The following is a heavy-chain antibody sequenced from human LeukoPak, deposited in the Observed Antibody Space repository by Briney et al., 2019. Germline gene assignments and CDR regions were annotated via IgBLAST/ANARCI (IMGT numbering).Heavy chain of an antibody. CDR2: ISGSGGST. Sequence: PGGSLRLSCAASGFTFSSYAMSWVRQAPGEGLEWVSAISGSGGSTYYADSVKGRFTLSRDNSKNTLYLQMHSLRAEDTAVSYCAKVARKWELSDYFDYWGQGTLVTVSS. CDR3: AKVARKWELSDYFDY. CDR1: GFTFSSYA. D-gene: IGHD1-26*01. J-gene: IGHJ4*02. V-gene: IGHV3-23*01.